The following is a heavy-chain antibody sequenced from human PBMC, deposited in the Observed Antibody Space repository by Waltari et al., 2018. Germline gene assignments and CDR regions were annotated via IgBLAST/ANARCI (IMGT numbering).Heavy chain of an antibody. CDR3: ATPGSGWLAPIDY. J-gene: IGHJ4*02. CDR1: GGSVRNYY. V-gene: IGHV4-59*02. D-gene: IGHD6-19*01. CDR2: LYYSGTT. Sequence: QVQLQASGPGLLQPSATLSPTSTVSGGSVRNYYWSWIRQPPGKGLEWIGYLYYSGTTNYNPSLKSRVTISVDTSKNQFSLKLNSVTAADTAVYYCATPGSGWLAPIDYWGQGALVTVSS.